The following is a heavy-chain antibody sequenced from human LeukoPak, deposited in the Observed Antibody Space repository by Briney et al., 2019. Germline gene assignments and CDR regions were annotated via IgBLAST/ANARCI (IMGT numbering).Heavy chain of an antibody. D-gene: IGHD3-10*01. J-gene: IGHJ4*02. CDR1: GFTFSSYA. V-gene: IGHV3-23*01. Sequence: QSGGSLRLSCAASGFTFSSYAMSWVRQAPGKGLEWVSGLSGSDGSTYYADSVKGRFTISRDNSKNTLYLQMNSLRAEDTAVYYCARVTYGSGTYGAFDYWGQGTLVTVSS. CDR2: LSGSDGST. CDR3: ARVTYGSGTYGAFDY.